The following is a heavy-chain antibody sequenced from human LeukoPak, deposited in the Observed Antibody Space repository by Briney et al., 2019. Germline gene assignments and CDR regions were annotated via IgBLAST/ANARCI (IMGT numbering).Heavy chain of an antibody. V-gene: IGHV3-9*01. CDR3: AKSPGYSGYSGQAG. Sequence: GRSLRLSCAASGFTFDDYAMHWVRQAPGKGLEWVSGISWNSGSIGYADSVKGRFTISRDNSKNTLYLLMNNLRAEDTAVYYCAKSPGYSGYSGQAGWGQGTLVTVSS. CDR1: GFTFDDYA. J-gene: IGHJ4*02. D-gene: IGHD5-12*01. CDR2: ISWNSGSI.